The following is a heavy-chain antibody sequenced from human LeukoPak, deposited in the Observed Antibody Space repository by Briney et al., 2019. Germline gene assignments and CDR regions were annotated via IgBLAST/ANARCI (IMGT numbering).Heavy chain of an antibody. J-gene: IGHJ5*02. CDR1: GDSITSFY. CDR2: IYINGDT. CDR3: AKTARTFPS. Sequence: SETLSLTCSVSGDSITSFYWSWIRQAPGKGLECIGFIYINGDTSYNPSLKGRATLSLDTSRNQFSLRLTSVTAADTAVYYRAKTARTFPSWGPGILVTVSS. V-gene: IGHV4-4*09. D-gene: IGHD1-7*01.